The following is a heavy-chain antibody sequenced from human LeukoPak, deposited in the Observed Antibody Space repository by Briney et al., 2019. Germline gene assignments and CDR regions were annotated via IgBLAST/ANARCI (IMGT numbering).Heavy chain of an antibody. V-gene: IGHV4-39*07. CDR2: IYYSGST. CDR1: GDSISSSSYY. D-gene: IGHD3-3*01. J-gene: IGHJ6*03. CDR3: ASVYYDFWSGYYMDV. Sequence: PSETLSLTCTVSGDSISSSSYYWGWIRQPPGKGLEWIGSIYYSGSTYYNPSLKSRVTISVDTSKNQFSLKLSSVTAADTAVYYCASVYYDFWSGYYMDVWGKGTTVTVSS.